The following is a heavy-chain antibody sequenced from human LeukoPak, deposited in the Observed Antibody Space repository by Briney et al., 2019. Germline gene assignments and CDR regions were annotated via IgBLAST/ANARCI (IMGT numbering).Heavy chain of an antibody. CDR3: ARDRRVTGYCTNGVCYTKYYFDY. Sequence: ASVKVSCKASGYTFTSYYMHWVRQAPGQGLEWMGIINPSGGSTSYAQKFQGRVTMTRDTSTSTVYMELSSLRSEDTAVYYCARDRRVTGYCTNGVCYTKYYFDYWGQGTLVTASS. CDR2: INPSGGST. V-gene: IGHV1-46*01. D-gene: IGHD2-8*01. CDR1: GYTFTSYY. J-gene: IGHJ4*02.